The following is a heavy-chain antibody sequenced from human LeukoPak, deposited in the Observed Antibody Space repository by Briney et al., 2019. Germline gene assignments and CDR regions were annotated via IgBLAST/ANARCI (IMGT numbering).Heavy chain of an antibody. CDR3: ARADCSGGSCYTFDY. V-gene: IGHV4-31*03. CDR1: GGSISSGGYY. Sequence: SETLSLTCTVSGGSISSGGYYWSWIRQHPGKSLEWIGYIYYSGSTYYNPSLKSRVTISVDTSKNQFSLKLSSVTAADTAVYYCARADCSGGSCYTFDYWGQGTLVTVSS. CDR2: IYYSGST. J-gene: IGHJ4*02. D-gene: IGHD2-15*01.